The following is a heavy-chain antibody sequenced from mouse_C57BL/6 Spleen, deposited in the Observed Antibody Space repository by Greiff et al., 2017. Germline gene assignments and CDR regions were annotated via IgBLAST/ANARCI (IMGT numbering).Heavy chain of an antibody. CDR1: GYTFTSYT. J-gene: IGHJ2*02. CDR3: AREATTTVVGYFDY. Sequence: QVQLQQSGAELARPGASVKMSCKASGYTFTSYTMHWVKQRPGQGLEWIGYINPSSGYTKYNQKFKDKATLTADKSSSTAYMQLSSLTSEDSAVYSAAREATTTVVGYFDYWGQGTSLTVSS. D-gene: IGHD1-1*01. V-gene: IGHV1-4*01. CDR2: INPSSGYT.